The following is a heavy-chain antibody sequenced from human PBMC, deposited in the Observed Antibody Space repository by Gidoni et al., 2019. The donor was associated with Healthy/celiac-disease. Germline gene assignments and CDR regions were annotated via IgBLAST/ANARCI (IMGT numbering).Heavy chain of an antibody. V-gene: IGHV3-15*01. D-gene: IGHD5-12*01. CDR1: GFTFSNAW. Sequence: EVQLVESGGGLGKPGGALRLSCAASGFTFSNAWMSWVRQAPGKGLEWVGRIKSKTDGGTTDYAAPVKGRFTISRDYSKNTLYLQMNSLKTEDTAVYYCTITLEMATLFDAFDIWGQGTMVTVSS. CDR2: IKSKTDGGTT. CDR3: TITLEMATLFDAFDI. J-gene: IGHJ3*02.